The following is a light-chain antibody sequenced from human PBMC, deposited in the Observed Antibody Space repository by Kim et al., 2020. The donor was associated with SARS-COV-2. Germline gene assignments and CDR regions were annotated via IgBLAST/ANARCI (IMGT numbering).Light chain of an antibody. J-gene: IGKJ1*01. CDR2: GAS. CDR1: QSVSSSY. Sequence: SPGERATISCRASQSVSSSYLAWYQQKAGQAPRLLIYGASSRASGIPDRFSGSGSGTDFTLTISRLEPEDFAVYYCHQYGSSPWTFGQGTKVDIK. CDR3: HQYGSSPWT. V-gene: IGKV3-20*01.